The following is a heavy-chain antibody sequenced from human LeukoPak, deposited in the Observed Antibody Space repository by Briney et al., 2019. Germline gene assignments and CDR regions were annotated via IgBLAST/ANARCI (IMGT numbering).Heavy chain of an antibody. V-gene: IGHV3-33*01. D-gene: IGHD5-18*01. CDR2: IWYDGSNK. Sequence: PGGSLRLSCVASGFTFSSYGIHWVRQAPGKGLEWVAVIWYDGSNKYYADSVKGRFTISRDNSKNTLYLQMNSLRAEDTAVYYCARDKVQLWSLDAFDIWGQGTMVTVPS. J-gene: IGHJ3*02. CDR1: GFTFSSYG. CDR3: ARDKVQLWSLDAFDI.